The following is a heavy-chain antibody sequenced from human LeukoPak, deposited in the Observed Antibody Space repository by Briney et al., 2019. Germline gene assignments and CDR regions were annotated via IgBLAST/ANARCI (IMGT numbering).Heavy chain of an antibody. Sequence: GGSLRLSCAASGFTFSSYAMSWVRQAPGKGLEWVSAISGSGGSTYYADSVKGRFTISRDNSKNTLYLQMNSLRAEDTAVYYCAKDLSARIAAAGGPFDYWGQGTLVTVSS. D-gene: IGHD6-13*01. CDR2: ISGSGGST. J-gene: IGHJ4*02. CDR1: GFTFSSYA. CDR3: AKDLSARIAAAGGPFDY. V-gene: IGHV3-23*01.